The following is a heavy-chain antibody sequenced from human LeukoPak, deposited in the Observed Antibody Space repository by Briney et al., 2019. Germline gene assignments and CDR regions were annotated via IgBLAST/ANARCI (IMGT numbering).Heavy chain of an antibody. CDR2: IYSGADT. CDR3: ARGAAGGSGGIDY. V-gene: IGHV3-53*01. Sequence: PGGSLRISCAASGFTLSTYAMNWVRQAPGKGLEWVSIIYSGADTYYADSVKGRFTVSRDNSKNTVYLQMNSLRAEDTAVYYCARGAAGGSGGIDYWGQGTLVTVSS. J-gene: IGHJ4*02. CDR1: GFTLSTYA. D-gene: IGHD6-13*01.